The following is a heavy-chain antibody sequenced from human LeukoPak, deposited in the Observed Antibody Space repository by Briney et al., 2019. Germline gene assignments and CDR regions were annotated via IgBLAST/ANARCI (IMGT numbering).Heavy chain of an antibody. CDR1: GFTFSNYA. V-gene: IGHV3-23*01. D-gene: IGHD3-10*01. Sequence: GGSLRLSCAASGFTFSNYAMSWVRQAPGKGLEWVSVISGSGGSTYYADSVKGRFTISGDNPKNTLYLQMNSLRAEDTAVYYCAKAGGWFGELLQTSADNWFDPWGQGTLVTVSS. CDR3: AKAGGWFGELLQTSADNWFDP. J-gene: IGHJ5*02. CDR2: ISGSGGST.